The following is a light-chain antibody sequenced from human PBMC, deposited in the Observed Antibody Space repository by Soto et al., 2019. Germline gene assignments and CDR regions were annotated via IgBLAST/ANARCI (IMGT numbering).Light chain of an antibody. J-gene: IGLJ2*01. Sequence: QSVLTQPASVSGSPGQSITISCTGTSSDIGAYNFVSWYQQHPGKAPKLMLYDVNIRPSGVSNRFSGSKSGNTASLTISGLQAEFEADYSCTSWNTSTILIFRGGTNLTVL. CDR2: DVN. CDR1: SSDIGAYNF. CDR3: TSWNTSTILI. V-gene: IGLV2-14*03.